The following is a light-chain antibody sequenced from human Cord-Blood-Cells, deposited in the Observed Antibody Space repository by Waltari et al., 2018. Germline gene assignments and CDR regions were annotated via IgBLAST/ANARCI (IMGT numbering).Light chain of an antibody. CDR2: DVS. CDR3: CSYAGSYTLV. CDR1: SSNIGSNT. V-gene: IGLV2-11*01. J-gene: IGLJ3*02. Sequence: QSVLTQPPSASGTPGQRVTISCSGSSSNIGSNTVNWYQQHPGKAPKLMIYDVSRRPSGVPDRFSGSKSGNTASLTISGLQAEDEADYYCCSYAGSYTLVFGGGTKLTVL.